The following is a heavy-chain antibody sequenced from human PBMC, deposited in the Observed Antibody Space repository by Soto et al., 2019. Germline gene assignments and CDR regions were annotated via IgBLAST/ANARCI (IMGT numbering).Heavy chain of an antibody. D-gene: IGHD6-13*01. Sequence: TLSLTCTVSGGSISSYYWSWIRQPPGKGLEWIGYIYYSGSTNYNPSLKSRVTISVDTSKNQFSLKLSSVTAADTAVYYCARDLSRIAAAGMDYYYGMDVWGQGTTVTVSS. CDR1: GGSISSYY. CDR2: IYYSGST. J-gene: IGHJ6*02. V-gene: IGHV4-59*01. CDR3: ARDLSRIAAAGMDYYYGMDV.